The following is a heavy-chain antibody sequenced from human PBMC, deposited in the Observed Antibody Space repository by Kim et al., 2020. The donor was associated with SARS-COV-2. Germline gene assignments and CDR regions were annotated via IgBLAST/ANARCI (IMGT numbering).Heavy chain of an antibody. J-gene: IGHJ6*02. CDR3: AKNALWFGELSYYYGMDV. Sequence: GGSLRLSCAASGFTFSSYAMSWVRQAPGKGLEWVSAISGSGGSTYYADSVKGRFTISRDNSKNTLYLQMNSLRAEDTAVYYCAKNALWFGELSYYYGMDVWGQGTTVTVSS. V-gene: IGHV3-23*01. CDR2: ISGSGGST. D-gene: IGHD3-10*01. CDR1: GFTFSSYA.